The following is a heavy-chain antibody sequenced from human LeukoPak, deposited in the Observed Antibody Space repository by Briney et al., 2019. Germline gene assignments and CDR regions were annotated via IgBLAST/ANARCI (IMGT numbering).Heavy chain of an antibody. Sequence: GGSLRLSCAASGFTFSSYGMHWVRQAPGKGLEWVAVIWYDGSNKYYADSVKGRFTISGDNSKNTLYLQMNSLRAEDTAVYYCARVNPLFFYALDYWGQGTLVTVSS. D-gene: IGHD2-21*01. J-gene: IGHJ4*02. CDR2: IWYDGSNK. V-gene: IGHV3-33*01. CDR3: ARVNPLFFYALDY. CDR1: GFTFSSYG.